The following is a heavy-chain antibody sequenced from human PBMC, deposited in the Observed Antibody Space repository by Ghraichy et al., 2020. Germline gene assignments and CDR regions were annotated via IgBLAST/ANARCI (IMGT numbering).Heavy chain of an antibody. D-gene: IGHD3-3*01. CDR1: GGSLTSYY. V-gene: IGHV4-59*08. Sequence: SQTLSLTCTVSGGSLTSYYWNWIWQPPGKGLEWIGYIYYSGSTNYNPSLKSRVTISLDTSKNQFSLKLNSVTAADTAVYYCTRGVWSGTTDYWGQGSLVTVSS. CDR3: TRGVWSGTTDY. J-gene: IGHJ4*02. CDR2: IYYSGST.